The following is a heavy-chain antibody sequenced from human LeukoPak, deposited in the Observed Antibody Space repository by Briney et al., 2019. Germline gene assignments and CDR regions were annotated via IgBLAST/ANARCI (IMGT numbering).Heavy chain of an antibody. V-gene: IGHV3-30-3*01. CDR2: ISYDGSNK. Sequence: GRSLRLSCAASGFTFSSYAMHWVRQAPGKGLEWVAVISYDGSNKYYADSVKGRFTISRDNSKNTLYLQMNSLRAEDTAVYYCARDRRDWEYDYWGQGTLVTVSS. J-gene: IGHJ4*02. CDR1: GFTFSSYA. CDR3: ARDRRDWEYDY. D-gene: IGHD2-21*02.